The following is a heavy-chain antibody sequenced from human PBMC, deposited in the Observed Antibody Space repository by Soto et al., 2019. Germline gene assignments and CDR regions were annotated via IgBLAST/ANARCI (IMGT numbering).Heavy chain of an antibody. Sequence: PSETLSLTCTVSGGSISSYYWSWIRQPPGKGLEWIGYIYYSGSTNYNPSLKSRVTISVDTSKNQFSLKLSSVTAADTAVYYCARVIGYCSSTSCYEDYYYGMDVWGQGTTVTVS. D-gene: IGHD2-2*01. V-gene: IGHV4-59*01. CDR3: ARVIGYCSSTSCYEDYYYGMDV. CDR2: IYYSGST. J-gene: IGHJ6*02. CDR1: GGSISSYY.